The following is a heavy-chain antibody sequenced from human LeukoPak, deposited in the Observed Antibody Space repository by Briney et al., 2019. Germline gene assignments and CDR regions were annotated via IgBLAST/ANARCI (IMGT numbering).Heavy chain of an antibody. V-gene: IGHV4-61*02. CDR3: AILYSSSWYVLDY. CDR1: GGSISSGSYY. CDR2: IYTSGST. D-gene: IGHD6-13*01. J-gene: IGHJ4*02. Sequence: PSETLSLTCTVSGGSISSGSYYWSWIRQPAGKGQEWIGRIYTSGSTHYNPSLKSRVTISVDTSRNQFSLKLSSVTAADTAVYYCAILYSSSWYVLDYWGQGTLVTVSS.